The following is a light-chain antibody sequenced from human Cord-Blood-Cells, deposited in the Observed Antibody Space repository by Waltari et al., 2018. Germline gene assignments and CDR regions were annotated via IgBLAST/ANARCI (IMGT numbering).Light chain of an antibody. V-gene: IGLV1-40*01. CDR3: QSYDSSLSGYV. J-gene: IGLJ1*01. Sequence: QSVLTQPPSVSWAPGPRFPIPCTGSSSNIRQGYAVHWYQQLPRTAPKLLIYGNSNRPSGVPDRFSGSKSGTSASLAITGLQAEDETDYYCQSYDSSLSGYVFGTGTKVTVL. CDR2: GNS. CDR1: SSNIRQGYA.